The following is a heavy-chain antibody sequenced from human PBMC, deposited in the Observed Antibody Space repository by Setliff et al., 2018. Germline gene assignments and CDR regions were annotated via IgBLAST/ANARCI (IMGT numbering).Heavy chain of an antibody. D-gene: IGHD3-10*01. J-gene: IGHJ5*02. CDR3: ARTSTYVLGSGSYWDRWFDP. Sequence: SETLSLTCTVSGDSLSGDNYFWSWIRHLPGKGLQWLGHIYYTGKTHYNPSLKSRLEMSVDTSKREFALRLSSVTAADTAVYYCARTSTYVLGSGSYWDRWFDPWSQGALVTVSS. CDR2: IYYTGKT. V-gene: IGHV4-30-4*02. CDR1: GDSLSGDNYF.